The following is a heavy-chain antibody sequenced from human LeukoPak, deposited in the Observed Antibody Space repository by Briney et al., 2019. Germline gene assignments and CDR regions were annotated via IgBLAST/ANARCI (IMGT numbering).Heavy chain of an antibody. CDR2: INHSGST. CDR1: GGSLSGYY. D-gene: IGHD2-15*01. Sequence: PSETLSLTCAVYGGSLSGYYWSWIRQPPGKGLEWIGEINHSGSTNYNPSLKSRVTISVDTSKNQFSLKLSSATAADTAVYYCARHRCSGGSCYPMNWFDPWGQGTLVTVSS. V-gene: IGHV4-34*01. CDR3: ARHRCSGGSCYPMNWFDP. J-gene: IGHJ5*02.